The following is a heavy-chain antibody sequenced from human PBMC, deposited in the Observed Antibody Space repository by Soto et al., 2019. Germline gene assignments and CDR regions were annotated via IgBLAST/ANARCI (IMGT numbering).Heavy chain of an antibody. J-gene: IGHJ4*02. CDR3: VRDGLDYYDTERLYFDK. Sequence: EVQLVESGGGPVRPGGSLRLSCAASGFNFITYSLNWVRQAPGKGLEWVASISSSAIYIDYADSVKGRFTISRDHANNSLYLQMNSLRAEDTATYYCVRDGLDYYDTERLYFDKWGQGTLVTVSS. V-gene: IGHV3-21*02. CDR2: ISSSAIYI. CDR1: GFNFITYS. D-gene: IGHD3-22*01.